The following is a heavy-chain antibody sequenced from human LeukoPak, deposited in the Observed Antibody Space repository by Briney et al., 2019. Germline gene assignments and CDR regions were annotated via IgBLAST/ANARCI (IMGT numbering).Heavy chain of an antibody. V-gene: IGHV3-30*18. Sequence: TGGSLRLSCAASGFSFSNYVMQWVRQVPGKGLEWVALIAHDGSNKYYADSVKGRFTISRDNSKNTLYLQMNSLRAEDTAVYYCAKLLTGGYTYGQNDYWGQGTLVTVSS. CDR2: IAHDGSNK. J-gene: IGHJ4*02. CDR1: GFSFSNYV. D-gene: IGHD5-18*01. CDR3: AKLLTGGYTYGQNDY.